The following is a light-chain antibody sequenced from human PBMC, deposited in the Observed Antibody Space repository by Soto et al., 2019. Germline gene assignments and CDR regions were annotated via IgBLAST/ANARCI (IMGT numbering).Light chain of an antibody. CDR2: GAS. CDR3: QQYGGSPRT. Sequence: EIVLTQSLGTLSLSPGEGATLSCRASQSINSFLAWYQQRRGQAPRLLIHGASNRATGIPDRFSGSGSGTDFTLTISRLEPEDFAVYYCQQYGGSPRTFGQGTKVEVK. V-gene: IGKV3-20*01. J-gene: IGKJ1*01. CDR1: QSINSF.